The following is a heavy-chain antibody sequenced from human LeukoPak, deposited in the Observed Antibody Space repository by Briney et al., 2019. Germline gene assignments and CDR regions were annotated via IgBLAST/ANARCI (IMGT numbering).Heavy chain of an antibody. Sequence: GRSLRLSCAASGFTFSSYGMHWDRQAPGKGLEWVAVISYDGSNKYYADSVKGRFTISRDNSKNTLYLQMNSLRAEDTAVYYCAKGGKYYYDSSGLSDYWGQGTLVTVSS. D-gene: IGHD3-22*01. CDR1: GFTFSSYG. V-gene: IGHV3-30*18. J-gene: IGHJ4*02. CDR3: AKGGKYYYDSSGLSDY. CDR2: ISYDGSNK.